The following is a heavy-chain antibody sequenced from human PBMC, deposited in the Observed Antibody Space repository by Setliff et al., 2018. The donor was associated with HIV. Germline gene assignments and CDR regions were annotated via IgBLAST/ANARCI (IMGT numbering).Heavy chain of an antibody. D-gene: IGHD3-10*01. CDR2: IYYSGST. J-gene: IGHJ4*02. V-gene: IGHV4-39*01. CDR1: GFSFSSYS. Sequence: SETLSLSCVASGFSFSSYSMNWVRQPPGKGLEWIGNIYYSGSTYYNPSLKTRVTISVDGSKNQFSLKLKSVTAADTAVYYCARWHPPYGFWEEDYWGQGTLVTVSS. CDR3: ARWHPPYGFWEEDY.